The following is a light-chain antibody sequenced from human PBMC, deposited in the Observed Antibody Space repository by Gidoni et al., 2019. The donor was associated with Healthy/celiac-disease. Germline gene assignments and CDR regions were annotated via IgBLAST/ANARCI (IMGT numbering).Light chain of an antibody. CDR3: YSTDSSGNHRGV. V-gene: IGLV3-10*01. CDR1: AFPKKY. J-gene: IGLJ2*01. Sequence: SYELTQPPSVSVSTGQTARITCSGDAFPKKYAYWYQQKSGQAPVLVIYEDSKRPSGIPERFSGSSSGTMATLTISGAQVEDEADYYCYSTDSSGNHRGVFGGGTKLTVL. CDR2: EDS.